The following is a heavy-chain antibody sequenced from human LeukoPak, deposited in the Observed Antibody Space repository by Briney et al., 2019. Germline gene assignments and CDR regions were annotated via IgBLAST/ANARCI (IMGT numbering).Heavy chain of an antibody. CDR3: AKDGAWLRFDD. V-gene: IGHV3-23*01. J-gene: IGHJ4*02. Sequence: GGTLRLSCAGSGFPLSSHGMNWVRQAPGKGLEWVSGISPGGGPTYYADSVKGRFTISRDDSKNTLYLQMKNLRAEDTAVYYCAKDGAWLRFDDWGQGILVTVSS. D-gene: IGHD5-12*01. CDR1: GFPLSSHG. CDR2: ISPGGGPT.